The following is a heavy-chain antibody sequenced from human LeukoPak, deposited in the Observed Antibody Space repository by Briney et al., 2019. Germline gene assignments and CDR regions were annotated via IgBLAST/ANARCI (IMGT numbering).Heavy chain of an antibody. CDR1: GYSFTSYW. CDR3: ARGLYVWGSYRSLDY. V-gene: IGHV5-51*01. D-gene: IGHD3-16*02. CDR2: IYPGDSDT. Sequence: GESLKISCNGSGYSFTSYWIGWVRQMPGKGLEWMGIIYPGDSDTRYSPSFQGQVTISADKSISTAYLQWSSLQASDTAMYYCARGLYVWGSYRSLDYWGQGTLVTVSS. J-gene: IGHJ4*02.